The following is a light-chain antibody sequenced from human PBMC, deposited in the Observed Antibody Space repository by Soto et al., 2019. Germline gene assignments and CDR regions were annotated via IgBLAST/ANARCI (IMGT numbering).Light chain of an antibody. J-gene: IGKJ1*01. V-gene: IGKV1-39*01. CDR3: QQTYSSLRT. CDR2: AAS. Sequence: DIQMTQSPSSLSASVGDRVTITCRASQSISSHLSWYQQKPGKAPKLLIYAASSLQSGVPSRFSGSRSGTDFTLAISSLQREDFASYYCQQTYSSLRTFGQGTKVEI. CDR1: QSISSH.